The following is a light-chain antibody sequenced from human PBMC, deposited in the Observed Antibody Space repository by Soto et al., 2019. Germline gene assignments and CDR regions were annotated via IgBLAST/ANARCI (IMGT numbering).Light chain of an antibody. CDR1: QSVSSN. V-gene: IGKV3-15*01. CDR3: QQDNNWPYT. Sequence: EIVMTQSPSTLAASPGERAALSCRASQSVSSNFAWYQQKPGQAPRLLIYGASSWATGTPARFSGSGSGTEFTLTISSLQPEDFAVYYCQQDNNWPYTFGLGTKLEMK. J-gene: IGKJ2*01. CDR2: GAS.